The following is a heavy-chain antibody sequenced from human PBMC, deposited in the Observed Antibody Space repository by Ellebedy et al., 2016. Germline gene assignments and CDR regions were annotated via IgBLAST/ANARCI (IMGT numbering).Heavy chain of an antibody. V-gene: IGHV4-59*11. CDR2: ISYSGST. CDR1: GGSINNHF. Sequence: SETLSLTCTVSGGSINNHFWSWIRQPPGKGLEWIGYISYSGSTNYNPSLKSRVTISADTSKNQFSLKLSSVTAADTAVYYCARALAAAGIINWFDPWGQGTLVTVSS. CDR3: ARALAAAGIINWFDP. J-gene: IGHJ5*02. D-gene: IGHD6-13*01.